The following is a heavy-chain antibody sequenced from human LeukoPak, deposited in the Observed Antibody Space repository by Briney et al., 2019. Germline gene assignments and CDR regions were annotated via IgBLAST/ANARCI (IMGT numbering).Heavy chain of an antibody. CDR2: INYNGAIT. J-gene: IGHJ4*02. Sequence: GGSLRLSCATSGFTFVDYGLSWVRRAPGKGLEWLCAINYNGAITDYADSVKGRFTISRDNAKNSLYLRMDSLRAEDTALYYCSRDRLGPSFSVSHFDLWGQGTLVTVSS. D-gene: IGHD3-3*02. CDR1: GFTFVDYG. CDR3: SRDRLGPSFSVSHFDL. V-gene: IGHV3-20*04.